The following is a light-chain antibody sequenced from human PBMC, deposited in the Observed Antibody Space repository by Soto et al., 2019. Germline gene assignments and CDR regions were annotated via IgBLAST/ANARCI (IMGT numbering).Light chain of an antibody. J-gene: IGKJ1*01. CDR2: GAS. V-gene: IGKV3-20*01. CDR1: QSISSRY. Sequence: ELVLTQSPGTLSVSPGERATLSCRASQSISSRYLVWYQHKPGQAPRLLIYGASNRATGIPDRFSGSGSGTDFTLIISRLEPEDFAVYYCQQYGSSPWTFGQGTKVEIK. CDR3: QQYGSSPWT.